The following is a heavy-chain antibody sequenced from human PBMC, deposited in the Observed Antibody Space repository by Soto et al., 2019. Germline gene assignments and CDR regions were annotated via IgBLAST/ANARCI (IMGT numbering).Heavy chain of an antibody. V-gene: IGHV1-46*01. J-gene: IGHJ6*02. CDR2: INPSGGGT. CDR3: ARGPKLADFGDRGYYGMDV. D-gene: IGHD4-17*01. Sequence: QVHLVQSGAEVKKPGASVTFPCKASGYTFSNYYMHWVRQAPGQGLEWVGIINPSGGGTTYAQTFQGRVTMTRDTSTSTIYMELNSLRSEDTAVYYCARGPKLADFGDRGYYGMDVWCHGTTVTVS. CDR1: GYTFSNYY.